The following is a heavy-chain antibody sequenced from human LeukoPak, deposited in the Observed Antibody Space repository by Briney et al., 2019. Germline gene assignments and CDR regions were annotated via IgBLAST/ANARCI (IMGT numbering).Heavy chain of an antibody. CDR2: IIPVFGTP. CDR3: ARGWLAETTVVTPYSY. Sequence: SVKVSCKASGDTFSRHAISWVRQAPGRGLEWMGGIIPVFGTPNYAQKFQGRVTITADESTSTAYMELSSLRSEDTAVYYCARGWLAETTVVTPYSYWGQGTLVTVSS. CDR1: GDTFSRHA. D-gene: IGHD4-23*01. J-gene: IGHJ4*02. V-gene: IGHV1-69*13.